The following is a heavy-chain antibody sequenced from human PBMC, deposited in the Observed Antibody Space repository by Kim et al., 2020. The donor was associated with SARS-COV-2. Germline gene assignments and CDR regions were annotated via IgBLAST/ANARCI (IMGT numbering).Heavy chain of an antibody. V-gene: IGHV3-33*06. CDR1: EFIFKNYA. CDR2: IWHDGTEK. CDR3: AKWGGRGGTYYELDS. D-gene: IGHD1-26*01. Sequence: GGSLRLSCATSEFIFKNYAIHWVRQAPGKGLEWVAVIWHDGTEKYFADSVKGRFTISRDTSGNTLYLQMNSLSVDDTAVYYCAKWGGRGGTYYELDSWGQGTLVTVSS. J-gene: IGHJ4*02.